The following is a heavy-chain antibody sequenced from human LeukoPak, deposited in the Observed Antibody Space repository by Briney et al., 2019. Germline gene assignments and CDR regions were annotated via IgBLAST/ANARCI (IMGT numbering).Heavy chain of an antibody. CDR3: ARHRDYVWGSYRDRYLGYDY. J-gene: IGHJ4*02. CDR2: INHSGST. D-gene: IGHD3-16*02. CDR1: GGSFSGYY. V-gene: IGHV4-34*01. Sequence: SETLSLTCAVYGGSFSGYYWSWIRQPPGEGLEWIGEINHSGSTNYNPSLKSRVTISVDTSKNQFSLKLSSVTAADTAVYYCARHRDYVWGSYRDRYLGYDYWGQGTLVTVSS.